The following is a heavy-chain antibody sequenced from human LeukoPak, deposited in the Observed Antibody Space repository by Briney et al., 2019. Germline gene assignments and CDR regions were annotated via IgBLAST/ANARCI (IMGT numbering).Heavy chain of an antibody. CDR3: ASAYSGSYYFDY. V-gene: IGHV3-21*01. D-gene: IGHD1-26*01. Sequence: GGSLRLSCAASGFTFSSYSMNWVRQAPGKGLEWVSSISSSSSYIYYADSVKGRFTISRDNAKNSLYLQMNNLRAEDTAVYYCASAYSGSYYFDYWGQGTLVTVSS. CDR2: ISSSSSYI. CDR1: GFTFSSYS. J-gene: IGHJ4*02.